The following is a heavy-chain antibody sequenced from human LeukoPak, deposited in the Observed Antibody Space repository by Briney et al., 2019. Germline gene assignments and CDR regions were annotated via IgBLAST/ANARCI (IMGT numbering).Heavy chain of an antibody. CDR3: ASAAVYGDPTNPYFDY. V-gene: IGHV1-46*01. CDR1: GYTFTSYY. J-gene: IGHJ4*02. D-gene: IGHD4-17*01. CDR2: INPSGGST. Sequence: ASVKVSCKASGYTFTSYYMHWVRQAPGQGLEWMGIINPSGGSTSYAQKFQGRVTMTRDMSTSTVYMELSSLRSEDTAVYYCASAAVYGDPTNPYFDYWGQGTLVTVSS.